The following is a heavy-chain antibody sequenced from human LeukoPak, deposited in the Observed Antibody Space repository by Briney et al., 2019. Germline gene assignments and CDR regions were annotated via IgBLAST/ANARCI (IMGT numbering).Heavy chain of an antibody. D-gene: IGHD7-27*01. CDR1: GFTFDDYG. Sequence: PGGSLRLSCAASGFTFDDYGMNWVRQAPGKGLEWVSSINWNGGSTGYADSVKDRFTISRDNAKNSLYLQMNSLRAEDTALYYCARGINWVDYWGQGTLVTVSS. CDR3: ARGINWVDY. J-gene: IGHJ4*02. V-gene: IGHV3-20*04. CDR2: INWNGGST.